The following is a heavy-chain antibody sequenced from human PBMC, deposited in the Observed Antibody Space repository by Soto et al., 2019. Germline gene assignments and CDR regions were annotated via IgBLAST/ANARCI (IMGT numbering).Heavy chain of an antibody. CDR2: IYYSGST. J-gene: IGHJ4*02. CDR1: GGSISSYY. V-gene: IGHV4-59*01. CDR3: ARASLYNWNDYSPFFDY. Sequence: SETLSLTCTVSGGSISSYYWSWIRQPPGKGLEWIGYIYYSGSTNYNPSLKSRVTISVDTSKNQFSLKLSSVTAADTAVYYCARASLYNWNDYSPFFDYWGQGTLVTVS. D-gene: IGHD1-1*01.